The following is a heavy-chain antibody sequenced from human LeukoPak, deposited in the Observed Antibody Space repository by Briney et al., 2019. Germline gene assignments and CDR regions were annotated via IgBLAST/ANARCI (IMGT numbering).Heavy chain of an antibody. Sequence: GESLKISCEASGYIFTNYWIGWVRQMPGKGLEWMGIIYPGDSDTKYSPSFQGQVTISADKSISTAYLQWSSLKASDTAMYYCARPNTYYDSSGYSVGYFDYWGQGTLVTVSS. CDR1: GYIFTNYW. V-gene: IGHV5-51*01. J-gene: IGHJ4*02. CDR3: ARPNTYYDSSGYSVGYFDY. CDR2: IYPGDSDT. D-gene: IGHD3-22*01.